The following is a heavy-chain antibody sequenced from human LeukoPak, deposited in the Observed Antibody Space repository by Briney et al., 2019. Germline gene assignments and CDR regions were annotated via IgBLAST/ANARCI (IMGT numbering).Heavy chain of an antibody. D-gene: IGHD2-2*01. CDR1: GGSISSYY. Sequence: SETLSLTCTVSGGSISSYYWSWIRQPPGKGLEWIGYIYYSGSTNYNPSLKSRVTISVDTSKNQFSLKLSSVTAADTAVYYCAREGSTSCEGYYYGMDVWGQGTTVTVSS. J-gene: IGHJ6*02. V-gene: IGHV4-59*01. CDR2: IYYSGST. CDR3: AREGSTSCEGYYYGMDV.